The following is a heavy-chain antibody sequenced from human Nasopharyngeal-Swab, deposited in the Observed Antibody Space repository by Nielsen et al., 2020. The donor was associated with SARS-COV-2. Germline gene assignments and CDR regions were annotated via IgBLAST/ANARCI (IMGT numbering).Heavy chain of an antibody. Sequence: GESLKISCAASGFTFSSYGMHWVRQAPGKGLEWVAVISYDGSNKYYADSVKGRFTISRDNSKNTLYLQMNSLRAEDTAVYYCARGDYGMDVWGQGTTVTVSS. V-gene: IGHV3-30*03. CDR3: ARGDYGMDV. CDR2: ISYDGSNK. CDR1: GFTFSSYG. J-gene: IGHJ6*02.